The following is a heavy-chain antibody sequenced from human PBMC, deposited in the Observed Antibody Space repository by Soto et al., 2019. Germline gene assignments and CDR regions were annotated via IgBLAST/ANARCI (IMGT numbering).Heavy chain of an antibody. J-gene: IGHJ3*02. CDR3: ASKQTVDAFDI. V-gene: IGHV3-33*01. Sequence: GGSLRLSCAASGFTFSSYGMHWVRQAPGKGLEWVAVIWYDGSNKYYADSVKGRFTISRDNSKNTLYLQMNSLRAEDTAVYYCASKQTVDAFDIWGQGTMVTVSS. CDR1: GFTFSSYG. CDR2: IWYDGSNK. D-gene: IGHD6-13*01.